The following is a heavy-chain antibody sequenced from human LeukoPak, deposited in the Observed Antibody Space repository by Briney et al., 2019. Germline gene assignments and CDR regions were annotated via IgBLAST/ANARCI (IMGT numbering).Heavy chain of an antibody. Sequence: ADTVSLTRTLAAGSISSRRYYSGWIRQPPGKGLEWIGSIYYTGSTYYNPSLNRRVTISVDTSKNQFSLILRSVTAADTAVYYCARDMVGYYYYMDVWGEGTTVTVSS. J-gene: IGHJ6*03. CDR2: IYYTGST. CDR3: ARDMVGYYYYMDV. V-gene: IGHV4-39*07. CDR1: AGSISSRRYY. D-gene: IGHD2-15*01.